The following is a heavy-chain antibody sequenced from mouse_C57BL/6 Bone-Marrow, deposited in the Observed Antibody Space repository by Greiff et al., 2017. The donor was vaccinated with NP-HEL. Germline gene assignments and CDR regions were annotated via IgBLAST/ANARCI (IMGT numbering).Heavy chain of an antibody. J-gene: IGHJ2*01. CDR3: AIWRALDDGYYRGNY. D-gene: IGHD2-3*01. CDR2: IHPSDSDT. CDR1: GYTFTSYW. V-gene: IGHV1-74*01. Sequence: QVQLKQPGAELVKPGASVKVSCKASGYTFTSYWMHWVKQRPGQGLEWIGRIHPSDSDTNYNQKFKGKATLTVDKSSSTAYMQLSSLTSEDSAVYYCAIWRALDDGYYRGNYWGQGTTLTVSS.